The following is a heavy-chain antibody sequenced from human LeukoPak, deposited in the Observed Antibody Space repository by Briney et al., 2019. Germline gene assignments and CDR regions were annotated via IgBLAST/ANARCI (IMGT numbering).Heavy chain of an antibody. J-gene: IGHJ4*02. CDR1: GFTFDNYA. Sequence: PGRSLRLSCAASGFTFDNYAMYWVRQAPGKGLEWLSIISWNSGYIGYADSVKGRFTISRDNAKKSLDLQMNSLRAEDTAFYYCAKVRGTYSSGYFFDYWGQGTLVTVSS. V-gene: IGHV3-9*01. CDR2: ISWNSGYI. CDR3: AKVRGTYSSGYFFDY. D-gene: IGHD6-19*01.